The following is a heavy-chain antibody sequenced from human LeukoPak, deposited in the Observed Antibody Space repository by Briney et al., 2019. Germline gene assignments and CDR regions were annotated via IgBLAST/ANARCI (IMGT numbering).Heavy chain of an antibody. CDR3: ARTSYYYGSGSYRYYYYGMDV. J-gene: IGHJ6*02. Sequence: GGSLRLSCAASGFTVSSYEMNWVRQAPGKGLEWVSYISSSGSTIYYAESVKGRFTISRDNAKNSLYLQMNSLRAEDTAVYYCARTSYYYGSGSYRYYYYGMDVWGQGTTVTVSS. CDR1: GFTVSSYE. V-gene: IGHV3-48*03. CDR2: ISSSGSTI. D-gene: IGHD3-10*01.